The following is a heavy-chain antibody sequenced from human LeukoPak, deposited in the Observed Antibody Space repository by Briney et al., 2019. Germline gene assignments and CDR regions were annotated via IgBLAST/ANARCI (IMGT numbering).Heavy chain of an antibody. CDR3: ARDGSTSSSWYLDYYYGMDV. CDR2: ISAYNGNT. Sequence: ASVKVSCKASGYTFTGYYMHWVRQAPGQGLEWMGWISAYNGNTNYAQKLQGRVTMTTDTSTSTAYMELRSLRSDDTAVYYCARDGSTSSSWYLDYYYGMDVWGQGTTVTVSS. D-gene: IGHD6-13*01. V-gene: IGHV1-18*04. J-gene: IGHJ6*02. CDR1: GYTFTGYY.